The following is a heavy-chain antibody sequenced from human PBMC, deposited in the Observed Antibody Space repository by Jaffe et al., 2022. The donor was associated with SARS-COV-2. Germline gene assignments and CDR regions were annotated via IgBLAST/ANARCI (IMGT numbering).Heavy chain of an antibody. Sequence: QVQLVESGGGVVQLGRSLRLSCAASGFTFSSYGMHWVRQAPGKGLDWVAVIWSDGGEKYYADSVKGRFAISRDNSKNTLFLQMNSLRAEDTAVYYCARRLIGTNCFDYWGQGTLVTVSS. V-gene: IGHV3-33*01. CDR3: ARRLIGTNCFDY. J-gene: IGHJ4*02. D-gene: IGHD3-22*01. CDR2: IWSDGGEK. CDR1: GFTFSSYG.